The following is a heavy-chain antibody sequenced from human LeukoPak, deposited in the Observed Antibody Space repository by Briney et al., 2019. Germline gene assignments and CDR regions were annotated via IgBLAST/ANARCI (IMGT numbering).Heavy chain of an antibody. CDR2: VSWNSSSI. D-gene: IGHD6-19*01. V-gene: IGHV3-9*01. CDR3: AKDHGYDHSSGWYPFDY. J-gene: IGHJ4*02. CDR1: GFTFDDYA. Sequence: GGSLRLSCAASGFTFDDYAMHWVRQAPGKGLEWVSGVSWNSSSIDYADSVKGRFTISRDNAKNSLYLQMNSLRVEDTALYYCAKDHGYDHSSGWYPFDYWGQGTLVTVSS.